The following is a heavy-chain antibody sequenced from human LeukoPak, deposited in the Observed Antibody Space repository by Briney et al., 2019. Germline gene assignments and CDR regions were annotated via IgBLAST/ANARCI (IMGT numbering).Heavy chain of an antibody. V-gene: IGHV1-2*02. J-gene: IGHJ3*02. CDR3: ARFNCSGGSCYPKTSAFDI. CDR2: INPNSGGT. CDR1: GYTFTGYY. Sequence: GASVKVSCKASGYTFTGYYMHWVRQAPGQGLEWMGWINPNSGGTNYAQKFQGRVTMTRDTSISTAYMELSSLRSEDTAVYYCARFNCSGGSCYPKTSAFDIWGQGTMVTVSS. D-gene: IGHD2-15*01.